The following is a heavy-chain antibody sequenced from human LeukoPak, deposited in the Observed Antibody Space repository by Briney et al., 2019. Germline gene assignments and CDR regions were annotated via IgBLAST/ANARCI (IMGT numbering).Heavy chain of an antibody. D-gene: IGHD6-13*01. CDR1: GFTFSSFE. V-gene: IGHV3-48*03. Sequence: GGSLRLSCAASGFTFSSFEMHWVRQAPGKGREWVSYISSRGTTIYYAESVKGRFTISRDNAKNSLYLQMNSLRAEDTAVYYCPRDRLIAADTTLRGYYYYYYMDVWGKGTTVTVSS. CDR2: ISSRGTTI. J-gene: IGHJ6*03. CDR3: PRDRLIAADTTLRGYYYYYYMDV.